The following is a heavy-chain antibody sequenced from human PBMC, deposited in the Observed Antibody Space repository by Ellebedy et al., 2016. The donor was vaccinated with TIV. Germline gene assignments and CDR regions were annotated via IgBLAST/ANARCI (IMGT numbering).Heavy chain of an antibody. CDR2: ISGSGGST. CDR3: AKGTDIVVVTAILRAHYFDY. J-gene: IGHJ4*02. V-gene: IGHV3-23*01. D-gene: IGHD2-21*02. Sequence: GGSLRLXXAASGFTFSSYAMSWVRQAPGKGLEWVSAISGSGGSTYYADSVKGRFTISRDNSKNTLYLQMNSLRAEDTAVYYCAKGTDIVVVTAILRAHYFDYWGQGTLVTVSS. CDR1: GFTFSSYA.